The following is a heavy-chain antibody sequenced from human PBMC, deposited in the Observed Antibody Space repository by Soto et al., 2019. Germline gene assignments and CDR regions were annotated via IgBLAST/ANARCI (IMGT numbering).Heavy chain of an antibody. V-gene: IGHV5-51*01. CDR1: GYSFTSYW. CDR3: ARLWVSYSSPPEGMDV. D-gene: IGHD6-13*01. Sequence: PGESLKISCKGSGYSFTSYWIGWVRQMPGKGLEWMGIIYPGDSDTRYSPSFQGQVTISADKSISTAYLQWSSLKASDTAMYYCARLWVSYSSPPEGMDVWGQGTTVTVSS. CDR2: IYPGDSDT. J-gene: IGHJ6*02.